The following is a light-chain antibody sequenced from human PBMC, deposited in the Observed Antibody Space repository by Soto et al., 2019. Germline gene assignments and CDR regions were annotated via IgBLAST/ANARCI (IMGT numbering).Light chain of an antibody. V-gene: IGKV1-5*01. Sequence: DLPITQSPSTLSGSVGDRVTITCRASQTISSWLAWYQQKPGKAPKLMIYEASTLQSGVPSRFSGSGSGTEFTLTISGLLPEDFATYHCQQLNTLPFTFGQGTRLEI. J-gene: IGKJ5*01. CDR3: QQLNTLPFT. CDR1: QTISSW. CDR2: EAS.